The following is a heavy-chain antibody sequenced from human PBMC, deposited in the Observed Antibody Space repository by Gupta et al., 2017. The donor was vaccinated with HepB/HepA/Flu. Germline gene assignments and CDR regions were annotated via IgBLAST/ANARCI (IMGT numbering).Heavy chain of an antibody. Sequence: EVQLVQSGAEVKKPGESLKISCKGSGYSFTGFWIGWVRLTPGKGLEWLGVIYPGDFDTRYIPSFQGQVTISVDKSINTAYLQWNSLKASDTAMYYCARPSPVGQSGPFEYWGQGTLVTVSS. D-gene: IGHD7-27*01. CDR2: IYPGDFDT. CDR3: ARPSPVGQSGPFEY. V-gene: IGHV5-51*01. CDR1: GYSFTGFW. J-gene: IGHJ4*02.